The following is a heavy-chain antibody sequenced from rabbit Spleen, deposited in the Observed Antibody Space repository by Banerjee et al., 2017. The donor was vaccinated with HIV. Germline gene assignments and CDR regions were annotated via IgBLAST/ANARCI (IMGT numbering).Heavy chain of an antibody. V-gene: IGHV1S40*01. CDR3: ARDTGSSFSSYGMDL. CDR2: IFGGRDGGP. D-gene: IGHD8-1*01. Sequence: QSLEESGGDLVKPGASLTLTCTASGFSFSSSDYMCWVRQAPGKGLEWIGCIFGGRDGGPYYASWAKGRFTISKTSSTTVTLQMTRLTAADTATYFCARDTGSSFSSYGMDLWGPGTLVTVS. J-gene: IGHJ6*01. CDR1: GFSFSSSDY.